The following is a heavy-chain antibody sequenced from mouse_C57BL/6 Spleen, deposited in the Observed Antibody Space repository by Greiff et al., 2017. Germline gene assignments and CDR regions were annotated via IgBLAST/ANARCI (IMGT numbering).Heavy chain of an antibody. Sequence: QVQLQQPGAELVKPGASVKLSCKASGYTFTSYWMHWVKQRPGQGLEWIGMIHPNSGSTNYNEKFKSKATLTVDKSSSTAYMQLSSLTSEDSAVYYCARGDGYYWFAYWGQGTLVTVSA. CDR2: IHPNSGST. D-gene: IGHD2-3*01. CDR3: ARGDGYYWFAY. CDR1: GYTFTSYW. V-gene: IGHV1-64*01. J-gene: IGHJ3*01.